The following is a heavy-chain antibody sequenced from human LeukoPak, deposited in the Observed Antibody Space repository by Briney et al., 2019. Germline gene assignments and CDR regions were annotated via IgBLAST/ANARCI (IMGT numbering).Heavy chain of an antibody. CDR1: GFTFTTYA. J-gene: IGHJ4*02. Sequence: QPGGSLRLSCAASGFTFTTYAFHWVRQAPGTGLEWVAVISSDGKSRIYADSVKGRFTISRDNSKNRLFLQMNSLRTEDTAVYYCARDPMADFDYWGQGALVTVSS. CDR3: ARDPMADFDY. D-gene: IGHD2-8*01. V-gene: IGHV3-30*04. CDR2: ISSDGKSR.